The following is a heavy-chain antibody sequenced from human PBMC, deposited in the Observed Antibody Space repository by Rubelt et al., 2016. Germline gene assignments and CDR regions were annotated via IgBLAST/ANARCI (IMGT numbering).Heavy chain of an antibody. CDR3: ASWPLGYCSGGTCYSFDY. D-gene: IGHD2-15*01. CDR1: GGSFSAYY. V-gene: IGHV4-34*01. J-gene: IGHJ4*02. Sequence: QVQLQQWGAGLLKPSETLSLTCAVYGGSFSAYYWSWIRQPPGKGLEWIGEINHSGSTTYNPSLKSRVTMSVDTSKNQFSPSVGLVTAWDAAVYYCASWPLGYCSGGTCYSFDYWGQGTLVTVSS. CDR2: INHSGST.